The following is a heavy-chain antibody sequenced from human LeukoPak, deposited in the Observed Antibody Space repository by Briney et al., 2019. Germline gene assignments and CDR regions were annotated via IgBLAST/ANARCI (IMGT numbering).Heavy chain of an antibody. D-gene: IGHD6-19*01. CDR2: IYPGDSDT. CDR3: ARPGTSSGWYKDAFDI. V-gene: IGHV5-51*01. J-gene: IGHJ3*02. Sequence: GESLKISCKGSGYSFTSYWIGWVRQMPGKGLEWMGIIYPGDSDTRYSPSLQGQVTISADKSIRTAYLKWSSLKASDTAMYYCARPGTSSGWYKDAFDIWGQGTMVTVSS. CDR1: GYSFTSYW.